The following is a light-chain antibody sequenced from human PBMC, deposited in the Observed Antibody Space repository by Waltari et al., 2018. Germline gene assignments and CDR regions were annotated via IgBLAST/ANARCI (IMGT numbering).Light chain of an antibody. J-gene: IGKJ2*01. Sequence: DVLMTQSPLSLPVPLGQPASISCRSSESLVHSDDNTYLNWLQQRPGQSPRRLIYEVSNRDSGVPDRISGSGSGTDVTLKISRVGAEDVGVYYCMQGSHWPYTFGQGTKLEIK. CDR2: EVS. V-gene: IGKV2-30*02. CDR3: MQGSHWPYT. CDR1: ESLVHSDDNTY.